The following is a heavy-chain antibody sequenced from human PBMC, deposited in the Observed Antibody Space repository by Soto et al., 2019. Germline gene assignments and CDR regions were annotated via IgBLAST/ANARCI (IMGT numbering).Heavy chain of an antibody. J-gene: IGHJ6*02. Sequence: PGGSLRLSCAASGFTFSSYAMHWVRQAPGKXLEWVAVISYDGSNKYYADSVKGRFTISRDNSKNTLYLQMNSLRAEDTAVYYCARDRYYYDSSGYGYYYYGMDVWGQGTTVTVSS. V-gene: IGHV3-30-3*01. D-gene: IGHD3-22*01. CDR1: GFTFSSYA. CDR3: ARDRYYYDSSGYGYYYYGMDV. CDR2: ISYDGSNK.